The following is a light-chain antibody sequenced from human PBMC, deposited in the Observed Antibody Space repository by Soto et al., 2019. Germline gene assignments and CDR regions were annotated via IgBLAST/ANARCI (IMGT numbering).Light chain of an antibody. CDR1: NIGSKS. Sequence: SYVLTQPPSVSVAPGQTARITCGGNNIGSKSVHWYQQKPGQAPVLVVDDDSDRPSGIPERFSGSKSGNTASLTVSGLQAEDEADYYCSSYAGSNNYVFGTGTKLTVL. CDR3: SSYAGSNNYV. J-gene: IGLJ1*01. V-gene: IGLV3-21*02. CDR2: DDS.